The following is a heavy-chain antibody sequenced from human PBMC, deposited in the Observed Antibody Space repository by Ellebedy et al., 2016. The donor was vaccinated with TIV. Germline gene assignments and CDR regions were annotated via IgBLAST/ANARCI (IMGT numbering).Heavy chain of an antibody. Sequence: SETLSLTCTVSGGSISSYYWSWIRQPAGKGLEWIGRIYTSGSTNYNPSLKSRVTMSVDTSKNQFSLKLSSVTAADTAVYYCARGRRVTVGATYAFDIWGQGTMVTVSS. V-gene: IGHV4-4*07. J-gene: IGHJ3*02. CDR2: IYTSGST. D-gene: IGHD1-26*01. CDR1: GGSISSYY. CDR3: ARGRRVTVGATYAFDI.